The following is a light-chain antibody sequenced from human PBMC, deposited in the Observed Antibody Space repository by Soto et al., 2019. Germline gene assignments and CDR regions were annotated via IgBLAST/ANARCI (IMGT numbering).Light chain of an antibody. Sequence: QPVLTQPPSASGSPGQSVTISCTGTSSDVGGYNYVSWYQQHPGKAPKLMISEVTKRPSGVPDRFSGSKSGNTASLTVSGLQAEDEADYYCSSYAGSNNWVFGGGTQLTVL. CDR3: SSYAGSNNWV. CDR1: SSDVGGYNY. J-gene: IGLJ3*02. V-gene: IGLV2-8*01. CDR2: EVT.